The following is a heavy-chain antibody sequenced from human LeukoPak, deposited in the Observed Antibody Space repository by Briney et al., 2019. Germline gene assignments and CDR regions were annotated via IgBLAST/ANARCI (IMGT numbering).Heavy chain of an antibody. CDR2: IYHSGST. J-gene: IGHJ5*02. D-gene: IGHD5-24*01. V-gene: IGHV4-4*02. CDR3: ARVTDHLGRLILRDGYNPGWFDP. CDR1: GASITGNYW. Sequence: PSGTLSLTCAVSGASITGNYWWSWVRQPPGKGLEWIGEIYHSGSTIYKPSLKSRVSMSVDKSKKQFSLKLSSVTAADTAVYYCARVTDHLGRLILRDGYNPGWFDPWGQGTLVTVSS.